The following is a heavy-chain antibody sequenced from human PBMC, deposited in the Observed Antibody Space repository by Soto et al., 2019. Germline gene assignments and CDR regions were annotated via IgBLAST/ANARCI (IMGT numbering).Heavy chain of an antibody. Sequence: PVGSLRLSCAASGFTFSNAWINWVSQAPGKGLEWVGRIKSKTDGGTTDYAEPVKGRFAISRDDSNNMVYLQMNSLKIEDTAVYYCTTDSYSTIIIVRFDYWGHGTLVTVSS. D-gene: IGHD3-22*01. J-gene: IGHJ4*01. CDR1: GFTFSNAW. CDR3: TTDSYSTIIIVRFDY. V-gene: IGHV3-15*07. CDR2: IKSKTDGGTT.